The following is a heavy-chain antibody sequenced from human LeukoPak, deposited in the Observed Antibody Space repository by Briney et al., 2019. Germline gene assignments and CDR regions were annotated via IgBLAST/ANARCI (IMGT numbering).Heavy chain of an antibody. CDR1: GFTFSSYS. J-gene: IGHJ3*02. D-gene: IGHD6-13*01. V-gene: IGHV3-21*01. CDR2: ISSSSSYI. CDR3: ARDRGVGIGAFDI. Sequence: GGSLRLSCAPSGFTFSSYSMNRVPQAPGKGLEWVSSISSSSSYIYYADSVKGRFTISRDNAKNSLYLQMNSLRAEDTAVYYCARDRGVGIGAFDIWGQGTMVTVSS.